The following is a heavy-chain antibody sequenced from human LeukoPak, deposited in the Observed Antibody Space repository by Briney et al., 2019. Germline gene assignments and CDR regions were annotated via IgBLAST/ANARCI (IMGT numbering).Heavy chain of an antibody. CDR2: ISWNSGSI. Sequence: GRSLRLSCAASGFTFYDYAMHWVRHAPGKGLEWVSGISWNSGSIGYADSVKGRFTISRDNAKNSLYLQMNSLRAEDMALYYCAKAGSSGYYSHFDYWGQGTLVTVSS. CDR1: GFTFYDYA. V-gene: IGHV3-9*03. J-gene: IGHJ4*02. D-gene: IGHD3-22*01. CDR3: AKAGSSGYYSHFDY.